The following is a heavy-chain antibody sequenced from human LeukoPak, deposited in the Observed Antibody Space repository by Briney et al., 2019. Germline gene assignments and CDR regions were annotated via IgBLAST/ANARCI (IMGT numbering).Heavy chain of an antibody. V-gene: IGHV4-34*01. CDR2: INHSGST. Sequence: SETLSLTCAVYGGSFSGYYWSWIRQPPGKGLEWIGEINHSGSTNYNPSLKSRVTISVDTSKNQFSLKLSSVTAADTAVYYCARARVRWLPYYFDYWGQGTLVTVS. CDR3: ARARVRWLPYYFDY. D-gene: IGHD5-24*01. CDR1: GGSFSGYY. J-gene: IGHJ4*02.